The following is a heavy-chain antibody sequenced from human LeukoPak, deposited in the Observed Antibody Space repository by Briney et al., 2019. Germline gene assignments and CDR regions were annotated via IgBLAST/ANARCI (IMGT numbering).Heavy chain of an antibody. CDR2: ISGSGGST. D-gene: IGHD6-13*01. CDR1: GFTFSSYA. Sequence: QTGGSLRLSCAASGFTFSSYAMSWVRQAPGKGLEWVSAISGSGGSTYYADSVKGRFTISRDNSKNTLYLQVNSLRAEDTAVYYCAKVVVAAAVIFDYWGQGTLVTVSS. V-gene: IGHV3-23*01. J-gene: IGHJ4*02. CDR3: AKVVVAAAVIFDY.